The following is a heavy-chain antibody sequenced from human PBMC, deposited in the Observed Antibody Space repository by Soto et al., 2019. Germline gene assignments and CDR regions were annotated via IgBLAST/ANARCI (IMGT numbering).Heavy chain of an antibody. CDR2: IYYSGST. D-gene: IGHD6-19*01. CDR3: ARDRGGGWYYFDY. Sequence: QVQLQESGPGLVKPSETLSLTCTVSGGSISSYYWSWIRQPPGKGLEWIGYIYYSGSTNYNPSLKSRVTISVDTSKNQFSLKLSSVTAADTAVYYCARDRGGGWYYFDYWGQGTLVTVSS. CDR1: GGSISSYY. J-gene: IGHJ4*02. V-gene: IGHV4-59*01.